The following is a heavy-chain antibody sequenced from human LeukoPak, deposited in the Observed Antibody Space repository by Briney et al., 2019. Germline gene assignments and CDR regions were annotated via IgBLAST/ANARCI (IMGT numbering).Heavy chain of an antibody. D-gene: IGHD2-15*01. CDR2: IIPILGIA. CDR3: ARGPYIVVVVAATRGIHWFDP. CDR1: GYTFTSYG. J-gene: IGHJ5*02. Sequence: SVKVSCKASGYTFTSYGISWVRQAPGQGLEWMGRIIPILGIANYAQKFQGRVTITADKSTSTAYMELSSLRSEDTAVYYCARGPYIVVVVAATRGIHWFDPWGQGTLVTVSS. V-gene: IGHV1-69*04.